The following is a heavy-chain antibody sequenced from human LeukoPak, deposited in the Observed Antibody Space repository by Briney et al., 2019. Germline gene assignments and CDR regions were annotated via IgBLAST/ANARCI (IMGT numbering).Heavy chain of an antibody. CDR3: ASGSYYFDY. CDR2: NYYSGST. J-gene: IGHJ4*02. V-gene: IGHV4-59*08. CDR1: GGPIRSYY. D-gene: IGHD1-26*01. Sequence: SETLSLTRTVSGGPIRSYYWSWIRQPPGKGLEWIGYNYYSGSTKYNPSLKSRATISVDTSKNQFSLTLNSVTAADTAVYYCASGSYYFDYWGQGTLVTVSS.